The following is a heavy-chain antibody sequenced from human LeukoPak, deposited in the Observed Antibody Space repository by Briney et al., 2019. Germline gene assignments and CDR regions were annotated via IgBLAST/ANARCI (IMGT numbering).Heavy chain of an antibody. V-gene: IGHV1-8*01. Sequence: GASVKVSCKASGYTFTSYDINWVRQATGQGLEWMGWMNPNSGNTGYAQKFQDRVTMTRDTSISTAYMELSRLRSDDTAVYYCATGDSSSWYSLDYWGQGTLVTVSS. J-gene: IGHJ4*02. CDR2: MNPNSGNT. CDR3: ATGDSSSWYSLDY. D-gene: IGHD6-13*01. CDR1: GYTFTSYD.